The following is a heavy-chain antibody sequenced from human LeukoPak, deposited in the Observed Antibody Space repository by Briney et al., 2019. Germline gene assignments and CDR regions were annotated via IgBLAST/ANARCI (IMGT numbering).Heavy chain of an antibody. CDR3: AKDRGAYYYYMDV. J-gene: IGHJ6*03. CDR2: ISGSGGST. D-gene: IGHD1-26*01. Sequence: GGSLRLSCAPSGFTFSSYAMSWVRQAPGKGLEWVSAISGSGGSTYYADSVKGRFTISRDNSKNTLYLQMNSLRAEDTAVYYCAKDRGAYYYYMDVWGKGTTVTVSS. CDR1: GFTFSSYA. V-gene: IGHV3-23*01.